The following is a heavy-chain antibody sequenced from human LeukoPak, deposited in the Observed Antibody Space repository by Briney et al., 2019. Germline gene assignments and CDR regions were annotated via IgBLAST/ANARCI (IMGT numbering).Heavy chain of an antibody. V-gene: IGHV3-21*01. D-gene: IGHD6-25*01. CDR3: ASQYSSGV. CDR1: GFSFGTYG. CDR2: ISSSSSYI. J-gene: IGHJ4*02. Sequence: PGGSLRLSCAASGFSFGTYGMHWVRQAPGKGLEWVSSISSSSSYIYYADSVKGRFTISRDNAKNSLYLQMNSLRAEDTAVYYCASQYSSGVWGQGTLVTVSS.